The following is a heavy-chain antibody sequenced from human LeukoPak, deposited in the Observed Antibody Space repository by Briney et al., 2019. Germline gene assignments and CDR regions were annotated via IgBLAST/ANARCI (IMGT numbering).Heavy chain of an antibody. V-gene: IGHV1-18*01. CDR3: AHIWDSSSWYDY. Sequence: ASVKVSCKASGYTFTSYAMHWVRQAPGQRLEWMGWISAYNGNTNYAQKLQGRVTMTTDTSTSTAYMELRSLRSDDTAVYYCAHIWDSSSWYDYWGQGTLVTVSS. D-gene: IGHD6-13*01. CDR2: ISAYNGNT. J-gene: IGHJ4*02. CDR1: GYTFTSYA.